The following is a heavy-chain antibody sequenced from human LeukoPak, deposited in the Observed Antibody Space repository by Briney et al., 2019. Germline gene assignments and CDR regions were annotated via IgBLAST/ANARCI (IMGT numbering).Heavy chain of an antibody. V-gene: IGHV3-66*01. CDR3: ARDPSSGYFLFDY. CDR1: GFTFSRYG. Sequence: PGGTLRLSCAASGFTFSRYGMTWVRQAPGKGLEWVSVIYSGGSTYYADSVKGRFTISRDNSKNTLYLQMNSLRAEDTAVYYCARDPSSGYFLFDYWGQGTLVTVSS. D-gene: IGHD3-22*01. CDR2: IYSGGST. J-gene: IGHJ4*02.